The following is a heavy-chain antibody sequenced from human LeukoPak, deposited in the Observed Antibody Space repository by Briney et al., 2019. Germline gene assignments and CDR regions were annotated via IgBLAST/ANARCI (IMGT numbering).Heavy chain of an antibody. D-gene: IGHD3-9*01. CDR3: ATATFYDILTGYPFDY. Sequence: SVKVSCKASGGTFTNYAICWVRHAPGQGLEWMGGVNPIFGNPNYAQNPQGRGTITTDESTRTAYMELSSLRSEDTAVYYCATATFYDILTGYPFDYWGQGTLVTVSS. J-gene: IGHJ4*02. CDR2: VNPIFGNP. V-gene: IGHV1-69*05. CDR1: GGTFTNYA.